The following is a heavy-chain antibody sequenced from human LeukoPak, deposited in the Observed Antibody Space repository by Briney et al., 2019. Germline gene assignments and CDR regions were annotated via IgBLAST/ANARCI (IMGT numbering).Heavy chain of an antibody. CDR3: ARHVGESGSYNWFDP. J-gene: IGHJ5*02. CDR1: GASISSHD. D-gene: IGHD1-26*01. CDR2: IHTTGGT. V-gene: IGHV4-4*07. Sequence: PSETLSLTCSVSGASISSHDWSWIRQSAGKGLEWVGRIHTTGGTSYNPSLRSRVTLSRDTSKNHFSLKLSSVTAADTAVYYCARHVGESGSYNWFDPWGQGTLVTVSS.